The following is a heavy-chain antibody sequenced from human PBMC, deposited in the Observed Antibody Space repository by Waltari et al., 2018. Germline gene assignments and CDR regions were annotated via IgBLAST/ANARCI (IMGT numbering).Heavy chain of an antibody. Sequence: QVHLVQSGAEVKKPGASAKVTFRASGYTLSTYAWHWVRQAPAHSLEWLVWINPDTGNTRYSKKFQARVTISRDTSASTGYMELSSLRSEDTAVYYCAKVKCTNIICYLDYWGQGTLVSVSS. CDR3: AKVKCTNIICYLDY. CDR2: INPDTGNT. J-gene: IGHJ4*02. V-gene: IGHV1-3*01. CDR1: GYTLSTYA. D-gene: IGHD2-2*01.